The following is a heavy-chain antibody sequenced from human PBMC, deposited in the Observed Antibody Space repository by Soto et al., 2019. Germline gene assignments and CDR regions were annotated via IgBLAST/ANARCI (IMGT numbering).Heavy chain of an antibody. CDR2: INPNSGGT. CDR1: GYTFTSYG. J-gene: IGHJ4*02. CDR3: ARGRKTFYYGSGSYYTDY. Sequence: ASVKVSCKASGYTFTSYGISWVRQAPGQGLEWMGWINPNSGGTNYAQKFQGWVTMTRDTSISTAYMELSRLRSDDTAVHYCARGRKTFYYGSGSYYTDYWGQGTLVTVSS. D-gene: IGHD3-10*01. V-gene: IGHV1-2*04.